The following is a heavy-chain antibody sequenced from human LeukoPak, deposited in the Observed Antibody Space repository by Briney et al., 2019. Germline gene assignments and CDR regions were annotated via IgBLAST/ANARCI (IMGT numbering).Heavy chain of an antibody. CDR1: GFTFSSYW. Sequence: PGGSLRLSCAASGFTFSSYWMNWARQAPGKGLEWVASINHNGNVNYYVDSVKGRFTISRDNAKNSLYLQMSNLRAEDTAVYFCARVGEWGTPDYWGQGTLVTVSS. D-gene: IGHD1-26*01. V-gene: IGHV3-7*03. CDR2: INHNGNVN. J-gene: IGHJ4*02. CDR3: ARVGEWGTPDY.